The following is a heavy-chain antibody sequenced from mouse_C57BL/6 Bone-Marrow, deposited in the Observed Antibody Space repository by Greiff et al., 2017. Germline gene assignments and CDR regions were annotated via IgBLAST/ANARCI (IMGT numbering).Heavy chain of an antibody. CDR1: GYTFTSYG. V-gene: IGHV1-81*01. Sequence: QVQLQQSGAELARPGASVKLSCKASGYTFTSYGISWVKQRTGQGLEWIGEIYPRSGNTYYNEKFKGKATLTADKSSSTAYMELRSLTSEDSAVYFCAPSSYCCGSSYGAYWGQGTLVTVSA. J-gene: IGHJ3*01. CDR2: IYPRSGNT. D-gene: IGHD1-1*01. CDR3: APSSYCCGSSYGAY.